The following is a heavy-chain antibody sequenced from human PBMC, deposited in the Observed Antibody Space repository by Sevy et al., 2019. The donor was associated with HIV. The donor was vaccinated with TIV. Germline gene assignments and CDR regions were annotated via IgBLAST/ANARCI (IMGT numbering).Heavy chain of an antibody. CDR3: ATTKDYYDSSGSPFDS. CDR2: FDPEDGET. D-gene: IGHD3-22*01. Sequence: ASVKVSCKVSGYTLSQISMHWVRQAPGKGLEWMGSFDPEDGETIYAQKFQARVTMTEDTSTDQAYMELSSLRSDDTAVYYCATTKDYYDSSGSPFDSWGQGTLVTVSS. CDR1: GYTLSQIS. V-gene: IGHV1-24*01. J-gene: IGHJ4*02.